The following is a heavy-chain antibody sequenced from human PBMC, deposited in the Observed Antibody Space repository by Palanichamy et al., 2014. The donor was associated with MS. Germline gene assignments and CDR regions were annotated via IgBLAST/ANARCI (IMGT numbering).Heavy chain of an antibody. CDR3: TRRYFHDSSGYYNRDY. Sequence: EVQLVESGGGLVQPGGSLKLSCAASGFTFSGSAMHWVRQASGKGLEWVGRIRSKANSYATSYGASVKGRFTISRDDSKNTVYLQMNSLKTEDTAVYYCTRRYFHDSSGYYNRDYWGQGTLVTVSS. CDR2: IRSKANSYAT. J-gene: IGHJ4*02. CDR1: GFTFSGSA. D-gene: IGHD3-22*01. V-gene: IGHV3-73*02.